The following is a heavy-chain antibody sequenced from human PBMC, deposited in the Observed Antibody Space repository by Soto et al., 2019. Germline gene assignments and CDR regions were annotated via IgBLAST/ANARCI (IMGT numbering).Heavy chain of an antibody. CDR2: INTYNGKT. Sequence: GASVKVSCKASGYKFSSYGITWVRQAPGQGLEWLGWINTYNGKTIYAQNLQDRVTMTIDASTSAAYLELRSLRSDDTALYYCARVNEGVYYDSRGYFDYWGQGTLVTVSS. J-gene: IGHJ4*02. V-gene: IGHV1-18*01. D-gene: IGHD3-22*01. CDR1: GYKFSSYG. CDR3: ARVNEGVYYDSRGYFDY.